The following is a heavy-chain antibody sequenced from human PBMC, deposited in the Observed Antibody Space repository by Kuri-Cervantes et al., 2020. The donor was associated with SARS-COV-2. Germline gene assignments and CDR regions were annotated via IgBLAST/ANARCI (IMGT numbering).Heavy chain of an antibody. CDR3: AKDRGLFWSDYSLGAFDV. V-gene: IGHV3-23*01. D-gene: IGHD3-3*01. J-gene: IGHJ3*01. CDR1: GFTFSNYA. Sequence: RGSLRLSCAASGFTFSNYAMTWVRQAPGKGLEWVETINGSAHATHSADSVRGRFTISRDNFKNTLYLQMNSLTTENTATYYCAKDRGLFWSDYSLGAFDVWGKGTKVTVSS. CDR2: INGSAHAT.